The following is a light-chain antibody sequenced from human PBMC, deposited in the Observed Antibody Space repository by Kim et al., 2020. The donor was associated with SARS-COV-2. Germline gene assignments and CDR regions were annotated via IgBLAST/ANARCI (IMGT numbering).Light chain of an antibody. V-gene: IGLV3-1*01. J-gene: IGLJ2*01. CDR3: QAWDSSTVV. Sequence: SVSPGQTASITCSGDKLGDTYASWYQQKPGQSPVLVIYQDTKRPSGIPERFSGSNSGTTATLTISGTHAMDGADYYCQAWDSSTVVFGGGTQLTVL. CDR2: QDT. CDR1: KLGDTY.